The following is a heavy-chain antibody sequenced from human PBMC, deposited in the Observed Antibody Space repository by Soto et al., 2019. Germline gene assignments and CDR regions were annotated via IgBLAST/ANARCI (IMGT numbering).Heavy chain of an antibody. Sequence: QVQLVQSGAEVKNPGASVKVSCKASGYTFTSYGISWVRQAPGQGLEWMGWISAYNGNTNYAQKVQGRVTMTTYTCTSTAYMELRILRSDDTAVYYCAGYRATINSFWFDPGGQGTLVTVSS. V-gene: IGHV1-18*01. CDR1: GYTFTSYG. J-gene: IGHJ5*02. CDR3: AGYRATINSFWFDP. D-gene: IGHD5-12*01. CDR2: ISAYNGNT.